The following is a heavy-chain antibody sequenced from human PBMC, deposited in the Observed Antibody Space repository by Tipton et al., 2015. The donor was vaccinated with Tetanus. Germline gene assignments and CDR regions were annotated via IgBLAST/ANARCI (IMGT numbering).Heavy chain of an antibody. CDR1: GGLITTGGYS. D-gene: IGHD3-16*01. J-gene: IGHJ5*02. V-gene: IGHV4-31*03. Sequence: LRLSCTVSGGLITTGGYSWGWIRHRPGKGLEWIGYIYYSGSTFYNPSLKSRVSISVDTSNNQFSLRLSSVTVADTAVYYCARDQGGGRVARLNWFGPWGQGTLVTVSS. CDR2: IYYSGST. CDR3: ARDQGGGRVARLNWFGP.